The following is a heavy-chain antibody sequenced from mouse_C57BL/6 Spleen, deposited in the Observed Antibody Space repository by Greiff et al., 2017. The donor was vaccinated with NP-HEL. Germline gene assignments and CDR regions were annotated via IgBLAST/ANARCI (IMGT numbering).Heavy chain of an antibody. J-gene: IGHJ4*01. Sequence: EVKLMESGGGLVKPGGSLKLSCAASGFTFSSYTMSWVRQTPEKRLEWVATISGGGGNTYYPDSVKGRFTISRDNAKNTLYLQMSSLRSEDTALYYCATWLRGAMDYWGQGTSVTVSS. CDR2: ISGGGGNT. D-gene: IGHD2-2*01. CDR1: GFTFSSYT. V-gene: IGHV5-9*01. CDR3: ATWLRGAMDY.